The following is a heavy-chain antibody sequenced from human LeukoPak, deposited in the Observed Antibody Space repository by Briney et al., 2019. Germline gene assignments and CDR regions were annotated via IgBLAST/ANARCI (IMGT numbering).Heavy chain of an antibody. D-gene: IGHD5-12*01. J-gene: IGHJ3*02. CDR2: ISYDGSNK. CDR3: ARVREYSGYDLGDAFDI. Sequence: GGSLRLSCAASGFTFSSYAMHWVRQAPGKGLEWVAVISYDGSNKYYADSVKGRFTISRDNSKNTLYLQMNSLRAEDTAVYYCARVREYSGYDLGDAFDIWGQGTMVTVSS. V-gene: IGHV3-30-3*01. CDR1: GFTFSSYA.